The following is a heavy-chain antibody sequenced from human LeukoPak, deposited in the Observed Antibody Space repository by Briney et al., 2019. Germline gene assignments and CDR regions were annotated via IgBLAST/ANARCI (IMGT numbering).Heavy chain of an antibody. CDR2: IKQDESEK. CDR3: AKVRIQLWLTNDAFDI. J-gene: IGHJ3*02. V-gene: IGHV3-7*03. CDR1: GFTFSTYW. D-gene: IGHD5-18*01. Sequence: GGSLRLSCATSGFTFSTYWMSWVRQAPGKGLEWVANIKQDESEKYYGDSVKGRFTISRDNAKNSLYLQMNSLRAEDTAVYYCAKVRIQLWLTNDAFDIWGQGTMVTVSS.